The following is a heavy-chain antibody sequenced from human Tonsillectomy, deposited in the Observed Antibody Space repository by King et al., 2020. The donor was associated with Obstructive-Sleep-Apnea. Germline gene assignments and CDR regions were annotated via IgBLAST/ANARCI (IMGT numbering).Heavy chain of an antibody. CDR1: GFTFSSSI. V-gene: IGHV1-58*02. CDR3: AADRSSVSNYYYYGVDV. Sequence: QLVQSGPEVKKPGTSVKVSCKASGFTFSSSIMQWVRQARGQRLEWIGWIVVGSDSTNYAQKFQERVTITRDMSTRTAYMELSSLRSEDTAVYYCAADRSSVSNYYYYGVDVWGQGTTVTVSS. CDR2: IVVGSDST. J-gene: IGHJ6*02. D-gene: IGHD5/OR15-5a*01.